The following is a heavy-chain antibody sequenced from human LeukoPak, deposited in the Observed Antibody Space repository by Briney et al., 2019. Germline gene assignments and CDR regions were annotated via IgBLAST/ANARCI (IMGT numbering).Heavy chain of an antibody. Sequence: GGSLRLSCAASGFTFSSYEMNWVRQAPGKGLEWVSYISSSGSTIYYADSVKGRFTISRDNAKNSLYLQMNSLRAEDTAVYYCARGAYYNILTGFKSRILGFDYWGRGTLVTVSS. CDR1: GFTFSSYE. D-gene: IGHD3-9*01. J-gene: IGHJ4*02. CDR3: ARGAYYNILTGFKSRILGFDY. CDR2: ISSSGSTI. V-gene: IGHV3-48*03.